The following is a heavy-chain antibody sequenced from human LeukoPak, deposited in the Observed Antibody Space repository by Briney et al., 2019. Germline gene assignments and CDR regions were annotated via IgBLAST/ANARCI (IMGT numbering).Heavy chain of an antibody. D-gene: IGHD2-15*01. CDR2: ISAYNGDT. CDR1: DYTFTNYG. J-gene: IGHJ4*02. V-gene: IGHV1-18*01. Sequence: ASVKVSCKASDYTFTNYGISWVRQAPGQGLEWMGWISAYNGDTNYAQKFQGRLTLTTDTSTSTAYRELRSLRSDDTAIYYCARASAQWSDYWGQGTLVTVSS. CDR3: ARASAQWSDY.